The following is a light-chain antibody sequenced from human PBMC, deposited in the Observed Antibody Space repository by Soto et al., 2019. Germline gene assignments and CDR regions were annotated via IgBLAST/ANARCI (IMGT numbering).Light chain of an antibody. CDR1: SSDVGGYNY. J-gene: IGLJ2*01. V-gene: IGLV2-14*01. CDR3: SSYTSSSTVV. CDR2: EVS. Sequence: QSVLTQPASVSGSPGQSITISCTGTSSDVGGYNYVSWYQQHPGKAPKLMIYEVSNRPSGVSNRFSGSKSGNTASLTSSGRQAEDEADYYCSSYTSSSTVVFGGGTKLTVL.